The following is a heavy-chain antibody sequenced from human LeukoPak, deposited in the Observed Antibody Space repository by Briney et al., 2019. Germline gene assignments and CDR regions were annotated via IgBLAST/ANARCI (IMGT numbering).Heavy chain of an antibody. CDR2: IYYSGST. V-gene: IGHV4-59*01. J-gene: IGHJ4*02. Sequence: SETLSLTCTVSGGSISSYYWSWIRQPPGKGLEWIGYIYYSGSTNYNPSLKNRVTISVDTSKNQFSLKLSSVTAADTAVYYCAREVGELLDYWGQETLATVSS. CDR1: GGSISSYY. D-gene: IGHD1-26*01. CDR3: AREVGELLDY.